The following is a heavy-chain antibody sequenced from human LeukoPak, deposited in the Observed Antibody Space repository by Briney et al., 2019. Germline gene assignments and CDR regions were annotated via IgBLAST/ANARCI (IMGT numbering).Heavy chain of an antibody. CDR3: ALELYHGDNYPGGPL. V-gene: IGHV2-5*02. Sequence: SGLTLVTPTQTLTLTCNLSGLSLPTSGVGVGWIRQPPGKALEWLTLIYWDGDERYSPSLKSRLTITKDTSKNQVVLTMTNMDPVDTGTYYCALELYHGDNYPGGPLWGLGTLVTVSS. CDR2: IYWDGDE. D-gene: IGHD4/OR15-4a*01. CDR1: GLSLPTSGVG. J-gene: IGHJ4*02.